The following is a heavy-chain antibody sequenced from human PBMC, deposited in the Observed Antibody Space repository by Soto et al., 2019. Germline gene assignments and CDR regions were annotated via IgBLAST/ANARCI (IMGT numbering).Heavy chain of an antibody. D-gene: IGHD3-16*01. V-gene: IGHV5-51*01. J-gene: IGHJ4*02. Sequence: VESLKISCQGSGYSFTSNWIGWVRQMPGKGLEWMGIINPADSDIKYSPSFQGQVTISADKSIGTAYLQWSSLKASDTAMYYCARHQRDDASRKIDCWGQGTLVTRLL. CDR3: ARHQRDDASRKIDC. CDR1: GYSFTSNW. CDR2: INPADSDI.